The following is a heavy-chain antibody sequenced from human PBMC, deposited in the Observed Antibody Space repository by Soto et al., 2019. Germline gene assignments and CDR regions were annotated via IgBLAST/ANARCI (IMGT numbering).Heavy chain of an antibody. V-gene: IGHV3-74*01. J-gene: IGHJ6*02. CDR2: IYIDWSST. D-gene: IGHD6-6*01. CDR1: GFTLSSYG. CDR3: ARDEGPGIAARLFGYYYYYGMDV. Sequence: GGSLRLSCAASGFTLSSYGMHWVRQAPGKGLERVAGIYIDWSSTSYADSVKGRFTISRDNAKNTLYLQMNSLRAEDTAVYYCARDEGPGIAARLFGYYYYYGMDVWGQGTTVTVSS.